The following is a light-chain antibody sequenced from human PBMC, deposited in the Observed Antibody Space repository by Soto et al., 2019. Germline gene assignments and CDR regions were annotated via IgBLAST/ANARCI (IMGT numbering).Light chain of an antibody. V-gene: IGKV1-5*03. CDR2: KAS. CDR1: QSISSW. CDR3: QQYNSYWT. Sequence: DIQMTQSPSTLSASVGDRVTITCRASQSISSWLAWYQQKPGKAPKLLIYKASSLESGVPSRFSGSGSGREFTLTISSLQPDDFATHYCQQYNSYWTFGQGTKVEIK. J-gene: IGKJ1*01.